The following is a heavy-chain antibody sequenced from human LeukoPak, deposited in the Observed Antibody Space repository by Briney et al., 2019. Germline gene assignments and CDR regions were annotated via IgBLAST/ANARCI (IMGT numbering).Heavy chain of an antibody. V-gene: IGHV3-11*04. CDR3: ASRGSSGWYAFDY. Sequence: GESLRLSCVVSGFSFSNSYMTWIRQTPGKGLESLAYISGSGIDIYYADSVKGRFTISRDNSKNTLYLQMNSLRAEDTAVYYCASRGSSGWYAFDYWGQGTLVTVSS. CDR2: ISGSGIDI. J-gene: IGHJ4*02. D-gene: IGHD6-19*01. CDR1: GFSFSNSY.